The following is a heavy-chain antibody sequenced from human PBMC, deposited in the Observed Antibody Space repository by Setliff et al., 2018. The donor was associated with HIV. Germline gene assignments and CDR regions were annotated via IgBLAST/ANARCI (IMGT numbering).Heavy chain of an antibody. Sequence: SETLSLTCAVYGGSFSGYYWSWIRQSPGKGLEWIGEINHSGSTKYNPSLKSRVTISVDTSKNQFSLKLSSVTAADTAVYYCASGTAYYNFWSGYSQDYYYYMDVWGQGTTVTVSS. J-gene: IGHJ6*03. V-gene: IGHV4-34*01. CDR1: GGSFSGYY. CDR2: INHSGST. CDR3: ASGTAYYNFWSGYSQDYYYYMDV. D-gene: IGHD3-3*01.